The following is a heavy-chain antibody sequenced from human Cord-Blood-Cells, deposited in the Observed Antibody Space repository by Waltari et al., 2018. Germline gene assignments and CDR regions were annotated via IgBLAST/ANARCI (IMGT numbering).Heavy chain of an antibody. V-gene: IGHV3-48*03. CDR3: AREMGTGDAFDI. Sequence: EVQLVESGGGWVQPGGSLRVSCAASGFTFSSYEMNWVRQAPGKGLEWVSYISSSGSTIYYADSVKGRFTISRDNAKNSLYLQMNSLRAEDTAVYYCAREMGTGDAFDIWGQGTMVTVSS. D-gene: IGHD7-27*01. J-gene: IGHJ3*02. CDR1: GFTFSSYE. CDR2: ISSSGSTI.